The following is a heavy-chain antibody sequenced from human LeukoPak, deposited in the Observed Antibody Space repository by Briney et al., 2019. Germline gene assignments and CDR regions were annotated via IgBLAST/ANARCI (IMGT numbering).Heavy chain of an antibody. V-gene: IGHV1-69*13. CDR1: GGTFSSYA. J-gene: IGHJ6*02. CDR2: IIPIFGTA. D-gene: IGHD2-2*01. CDR3: ARAGCSSTSCPVYYGMDV. Sequence: SVKVSCKASGGTFSSYAISWVRQAPGQGLEWMGGIIPIFGTANYAQKFQGRVTITADESTSAAYMELSSLRSEDTAVYYCARAGCSSTSCPVYYGMDVWGQGTTVTVSS.